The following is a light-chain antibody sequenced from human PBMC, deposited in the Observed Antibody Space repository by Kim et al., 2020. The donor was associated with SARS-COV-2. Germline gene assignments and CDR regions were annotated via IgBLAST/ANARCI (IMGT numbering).Light chain of an antibody. CDR3: AAWDDSLRGV. CDR1: TSNLGSNI. J-gene: IGLJ3*02. V-gene: IGLV1-44*01. Sequence: GHRTTLSCPRSTSNLGSNIVNWYQQLPGSAPKLLIYSDHERPSGVPDRFSGSKSGTSASLAISGLQSEDEAVYYCAAWDDSLRGVFGGGTQLTVL. CDR2: SDH.